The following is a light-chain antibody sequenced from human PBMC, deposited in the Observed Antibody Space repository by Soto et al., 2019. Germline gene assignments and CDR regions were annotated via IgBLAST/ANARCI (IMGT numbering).Light chain of an antibody. CDR3: QQYNSYSA. CDR1: QSIGTW. V-gene: IGKV1-5*01. J-gene: IGKJ1*01. Sequence: DVRINKSAFALTASMGDRVTITGGASQSIGTWLAWYQQKPGKAPKLLISDASTVESGVPSRFSGSGSGTESLPTIKNLQPDDIATYLCQQYNSYSAFGQGTKVDIK. CDR2: DAS.